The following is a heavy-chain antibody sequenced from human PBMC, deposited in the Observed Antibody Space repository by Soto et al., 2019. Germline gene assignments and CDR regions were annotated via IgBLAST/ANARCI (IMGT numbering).Heavy chain of an antibody. Sequence: EVQWLEAGGGLVQPGGSLRLSCVASGFTFSVSAMTWVRQAPGKGLEWVSTTGLSGRTTFYGDSVKGRFTVSRDNSKNTLDLQMSSLRAEDTAVYYCATVHNTSRSFNFWGRGTLVTVSS. V-gene: IGHV3-23*01. J-gene: IGHJ4*02. CDR1: GFTFSVSA. D-gene: IGHD1-20*01. CDR3: ATVHNTSRSFNF. CDR2: TGLSGRTT.